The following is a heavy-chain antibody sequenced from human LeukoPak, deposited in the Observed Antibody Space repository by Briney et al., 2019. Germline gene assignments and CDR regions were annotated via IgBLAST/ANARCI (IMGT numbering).Heavy chain of an antibody. CDR3: ARGTYGYFDY. CDR2: IIPIFGTA. V-gene: IGHV1-69*13. CDR1: GYTFTSYY. D-gene: IGHD3-10*01. Sequence: ASVKVSCKASGYTFTSYYMHWVRQAPGQGLEWMGGIIPIFGTANYAQKFQGRVTITADESTSTAYMELSSLRSEDTAVYYCARGTYGYFDYWGQGTLVTVSS. J-gene: IGHJ4*02.